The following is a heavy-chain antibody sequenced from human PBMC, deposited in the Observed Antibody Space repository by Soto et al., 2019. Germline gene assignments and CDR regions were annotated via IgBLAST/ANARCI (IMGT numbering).Heavy chain of an antibody. CDR3: AREGTPIDY. Sequence: QVQLVQSGAEVKEPGASVKVSCKTSGYTFTNFGLSWVRQAPGQGLEWMGWISAYNGNTNYAQNFQGRVTMTTDTSTRTAYMELRSLRSDDTAVYYCAREGTPIDYWGQGTLVTVSS. J-gene: IGHJ4*02. V-gene: IGHV1-18*01. CDR1: GYTFTNFG. D-gene: IGHD2-15*01. CDR2: ISAYNGNT.